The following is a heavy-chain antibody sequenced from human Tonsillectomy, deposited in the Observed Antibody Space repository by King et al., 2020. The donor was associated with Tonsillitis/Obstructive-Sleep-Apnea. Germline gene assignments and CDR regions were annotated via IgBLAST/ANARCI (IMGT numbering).Heavy chain of an antibody. J-gene: IGHJ3*01. CDR2: IYPGDSDT. CDR3: ARPGSSAVGPEDAFDV. D-gene: IGHD6-13*01. CDR1: GYSFSSYW. Sequence: VQLVESGAEVKKPGESLKISCKGSGYSFSSYWIAWVRQMPGKGLEWMGIIYPGDSDTRYSPPFQGQVTISADKSISTAYLQWSSLKASDTAMYYCARPGSSAVGPEDAFDVWGQGTMVIVS. V-gene: IGHV5-51*01.